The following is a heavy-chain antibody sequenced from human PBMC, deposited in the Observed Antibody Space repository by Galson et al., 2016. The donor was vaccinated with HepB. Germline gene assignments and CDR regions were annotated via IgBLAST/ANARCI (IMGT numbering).Heavy chain of an antibody. D-gene: IGHD2-21*02. CDR2: IYYPDTT. J-gene: IGHJ1*01. CDR3: ARDPSGISTAINYFQH. Sequence: ETLSLTCSVSGDSISSRNSYWGWIRQPPGKGLEWIGSIYYPDTTYYNPSLKSRVTISVDTSKNHFSLRLTSMTAADTAIYFCARDPSGISTAINYFQHWGQGTPVTVSS. V-gene: IGHV4-39*07. CDR1: GDSISSRNSY.